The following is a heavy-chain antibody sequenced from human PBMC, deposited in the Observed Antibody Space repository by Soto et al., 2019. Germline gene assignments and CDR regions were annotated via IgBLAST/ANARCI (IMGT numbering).Heavy chain of an antibody. CDR3: ARGYRGVTSQYDVNDAFDI. J-gene: IGHJ3*02. V-gene: IGHV3-21*01. CDR2: ISSSSSYI. D-gene: IGHD3-10*01. Sequence: EVQLVESGGGLVKPGGSLRLSCAASGFTFSSHSMNWVRQAPGKGLEWVSSISSSSSYIYYADAMKGRFTISRDNAKNSLYLQMSSLRAEDTAVYYCARGYRGVTSQYDVNDAFDIWGQGTMVIVSS. CDR1: GFTFSSHS.